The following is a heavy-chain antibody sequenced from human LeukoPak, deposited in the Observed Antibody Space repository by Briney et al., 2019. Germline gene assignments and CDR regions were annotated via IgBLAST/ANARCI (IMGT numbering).Heavy chain of an antibody. CDR1: GDSINSRSYY. CDR3: ARVGGYSSGWYPTFSGDAFDI. CDR2: IYHSEST. J-gene: IGHJ3*02. Sequence: SETLSLTCAVSGDSINSRSYYWAWIRQPPGKGLEWIGSIYHSESTYYNPSLKSRVTISLDTSKNQFSLKLSSVTAADTAVYYCARVGGYSSGWYPTFSGDAFDIWGQGTMVTVSS. D-gene: IGHD6-19*01. V-gene: IGHV4-39*07.